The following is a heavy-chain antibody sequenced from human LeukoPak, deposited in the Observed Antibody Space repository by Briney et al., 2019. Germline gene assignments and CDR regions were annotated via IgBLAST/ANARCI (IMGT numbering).Heavy chain of an antibody. Sequence: GGSLRLSCTASGFTFSDYCMTWVRQAPGKGLESVANIIQDGSEKSSVDSVKGRFTISRDNAKKSLYLQMNSLRAEDAAVYYCARDLSQFCSGTYDYWGQGTLVTVSS. CDR3: ARDLSQFCSGTYDY. V-gene: IGHV3-7*04. CDR2: IIQDGSEK. D-gene: IGHD3-10*02. CDR1: GFTFSDYC. J-gene: IGHJ4*02.